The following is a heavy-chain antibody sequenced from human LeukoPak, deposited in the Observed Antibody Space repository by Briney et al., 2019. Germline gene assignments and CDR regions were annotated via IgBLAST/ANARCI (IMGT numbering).Heavy chain of an antibody. CDR1: GGSISSYY. CDR2: IYYSGST. J-gene: IGHJ4*02. V-gene: IGHV4-59*01. D-gene: IGHD3-10*01. Sequence: SETLSLTCTVSGGSISSYYWSWIRQPPGKGLEWIGYIYYSGSTNYNPSLKSRVTISVDTSKNQFSLKLSSVTAADTAVYYCARSAVRGVISPQDYWGQGTLATVSS. CDR3: ARSAVRGVISPQDY.